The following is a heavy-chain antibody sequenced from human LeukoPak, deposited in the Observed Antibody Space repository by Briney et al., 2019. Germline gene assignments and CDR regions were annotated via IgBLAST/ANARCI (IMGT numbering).Heavy chain of an antibody. V-gene: IGHV4-31*03. CDR3: ARGVGDYVFDP. CDR1: GGSISSGGYY. J-gene: IGHJ5*02. Sequence: PSETLSLTCTVSGGSISSGGYYWSWIRQHPGKGLEWIGYIYYSGSTYYNPSLKSRPTISVDTSKDQFSLKLNSVTAADTAVYYCARGVGDYVFDPWGQGTLVTVSS. D-gene: IGHD4-17*01. CDR2: IYYSGST.